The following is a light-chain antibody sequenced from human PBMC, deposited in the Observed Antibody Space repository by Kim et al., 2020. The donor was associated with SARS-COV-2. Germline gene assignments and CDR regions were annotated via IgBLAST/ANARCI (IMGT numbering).Light chain of an antibody. J-gene: IGKJ2*01. V-gene: IGKV1-39*01. CDR1: QSISSY. CDR2: AAS. Sequence: SASVGDRVTITCRASQSISSYLNWYQQKPGKAPKLLIYAASSLQSGVPSRFSGSGSGTDFTLTISSLQPEDFAAYYCQQSYSTPRTFGQGTKLEI. CDR3: QQSYSTPRT.